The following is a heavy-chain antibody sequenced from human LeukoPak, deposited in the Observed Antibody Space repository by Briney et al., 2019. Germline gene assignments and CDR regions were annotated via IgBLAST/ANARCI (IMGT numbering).Heavy chain of an antibody. CDR1: GFTFSSYW. D-gene: IGHD5-12*01. V-gene: IGHV3-7*01. Sequence: PGGSLRLSCAASGFTFSSYWMSWVRQAPGKGLEWVANIKQDGNEKYYVDSVKGRFTISRDNAKNSLYLQMNSLRGEDTAVYYCARDTLGEGDDSDYAAYYFDYWGQGTLVTVSS. CDR3: ARDTLGEGDDSDYAAYYFDY. J-gene: IGHJ4*02. CDR2: IKQDGNEK.